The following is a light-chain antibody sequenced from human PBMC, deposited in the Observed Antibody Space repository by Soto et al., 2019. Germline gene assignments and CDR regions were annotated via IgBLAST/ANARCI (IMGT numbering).Light chain of an antibody. CDR1: QSISSY. J-gene: IGKJ1*01. CDR2: AAS. Sequence: DIQMTQSPSSLSASVGDRVTITCRASQSISSYFSWYQQKPGKAPKLLIYAASRSQSGVPSRFSGSGSGTDFTLTISSLQPEDFATYYCQQSYSTPRTFGQGTEVEIK. CDR3: QQSYSTPRT. V-gene: IGKV1-39*01.